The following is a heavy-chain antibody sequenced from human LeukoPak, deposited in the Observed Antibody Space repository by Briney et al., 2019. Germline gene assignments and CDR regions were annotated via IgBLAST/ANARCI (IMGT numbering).Heavy chain of an antibody. CDR2: IGSRGITT. V-gene: IGHV3-23*01. CDR3: ARHLNYYLDY. CDR1: RFIFSNYA. D-gene: IGHD3-10*01. Sequence: GGSLRLSCTASRFIFSNYAMSWLRQSPGKGLEWVSVIGSRGITTYDADSVKGRFTISRDNAKNTLYLQMNSLRAEDTAVYYCARHLNYYLDYWGQGTLATVSS. J-gene: IGHJ4*02.